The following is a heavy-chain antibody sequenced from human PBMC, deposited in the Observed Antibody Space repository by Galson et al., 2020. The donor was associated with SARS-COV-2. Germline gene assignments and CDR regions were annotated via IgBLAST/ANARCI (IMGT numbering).Heavy chain of an antibody. J-gene: IGHJ2*01. D-gene: IGHD6-19*01. CDR2: IWYDGSNK. Sequence: GGSLRLSCAASGFTFSSYGMHWVRQAPGKGLEWVAVIWYDGSNKYYADSVKGRFTISRDNSKNTLYLQMNSLRAEDTAVYYCAKATSGWYWYFDLWGRGTLVTVSS. CDR3: AKATSGWYWYFDL. V-gene: IGHV3-33*06. CDR1: GFTFSSYG.